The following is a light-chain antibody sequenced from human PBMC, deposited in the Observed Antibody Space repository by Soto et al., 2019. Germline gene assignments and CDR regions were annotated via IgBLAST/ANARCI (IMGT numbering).Light chain of an antibody. J-gene: IGKJ1*01. CDR3: QQYGSSPLGT. Sequence: EIVLTQSPGTLSLSPGEKATLSCSASQSVSSSYLAWYQQKPGQAPRLLIYGASSRATGIPDRFSGSGSGTDFTLTISRLEPEDFAVYYCQQYGSSPLGTFGQGTKVDIK. V-gene: IGKV3-20*01. CDR1: QSVSSSY. CDR2: GAS.